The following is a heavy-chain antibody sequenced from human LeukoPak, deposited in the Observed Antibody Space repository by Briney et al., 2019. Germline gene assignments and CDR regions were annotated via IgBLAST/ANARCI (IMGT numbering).Heavy chain of an antibody. CDR1: GFTFRSYA. Sequence: PGGSLRLSCAASGFTFRSYAMSWVRQAPGKGLEWVSAISGSDGNTYYADSVKGRSTISRDNSKNTLYLQMKSLRAEDTAVYYCSRENGAFSPFGYWGQGTLVTVLS. D-gene: IGHD2-8*01. J-gene: IGHJ4*02. CDR3: SRENGAFSPFGY. V-gene: IGHV3-23*01. CDR2: ISGSDGNT.